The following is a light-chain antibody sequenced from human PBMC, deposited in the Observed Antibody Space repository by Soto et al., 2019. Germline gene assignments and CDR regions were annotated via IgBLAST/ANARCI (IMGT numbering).Light chain of an antibody. CDR2: ENN. CDR3: GTWDSGLSAGV. Sequence: QSVLTQPPSASGTPGQRVTISCSGGTSNIGSYTVSWYQQLPGTAPKLLIYENNKRPSGIPDRFSGSKSGTSATLDITGLQTGDEADYYCGTWDSGLSAGVIGGGTQLTVL. CDR1: TSNIGSYT. J-gene: IGLJ3*02. V-gene: IGLV1-51*02.